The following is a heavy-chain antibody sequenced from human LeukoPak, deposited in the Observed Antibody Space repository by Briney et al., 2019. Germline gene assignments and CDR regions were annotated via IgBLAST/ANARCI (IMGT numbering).Heavy chain of an antibody. V-gene: IGHV4-39*07. CDR2: IYYSGST. CDR1: GGSISSSSYY. Sequence: SETLSLTCTVSGGSISSSSYYWGWIRQPPGKGLEWIGSIYYSGSTYYNPSLKSRVTISVDTSKNQFSLKLSSVTAADTAVYYCARGDSSGWYYFDYWGQGTLVTVSS. J-gene: IGHJ4*02. CDR3: ARGDSSGWYYFDY. D-gene: IGHD6-19*01.